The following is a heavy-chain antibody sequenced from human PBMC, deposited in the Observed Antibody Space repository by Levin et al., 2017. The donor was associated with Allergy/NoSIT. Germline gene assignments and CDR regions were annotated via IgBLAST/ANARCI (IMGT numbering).Heavy chain of an antibody. D-gene: IGHD3-3*01. V-gene: IGHV4-34*01. CDR3: ARGRIRLNYDFWSGYYNMGWFDP. J-gene: IGHJ5*02. CDR2: INHSGST. Sequence: SETLSLTCAVYGGSFSGYYWSWIRQPPGKGLEWIGEINHSGSTNYNPSLKSRVTISVDTCKNQFSLKLSSVTAADTAVYYCARGRIRLNYDFWSGYYNMGWFDPWGQGTLVTVSS. CDR1: GGSFSGYY.